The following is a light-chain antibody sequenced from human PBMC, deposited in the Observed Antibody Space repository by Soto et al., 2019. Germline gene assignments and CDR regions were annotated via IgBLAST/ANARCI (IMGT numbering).Light chain of an antibody. V-gene: IGKV3-11*01. CDR3: QQRSNWPPIT. CDR2: DAS. Sequence: IVMTQSPATLSGSPGEIATLSCSASQSVSSYLAWYQQKPGQAPRLLIYDASNRATGIPARFSGSGSGTDFTLTISSLEPEDFAVYYCQQRSNWPPITFGQGTRLEIK. CDR1: QSVSSY. J-gene: IGKJ5*01.